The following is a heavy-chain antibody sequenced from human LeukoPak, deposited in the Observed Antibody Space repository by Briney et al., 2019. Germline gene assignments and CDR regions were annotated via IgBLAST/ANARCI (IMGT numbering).Heavy chain of an antibody. CDR3: ARVRGYSYGYNYYYMDV. D-gene: IGHD5-18*01. CDR1: GVSISNSNSY. J-gene: IGHJ6*03. V-gene: IGHV4-39*01. CDR2: IYYSGNT. Sequence: SETLSLTCTVSGVSISNSNSYWGWIRQPPGKGLEWIGSIYYSGNTYYNASLKSQVSISIDTSKNQFSLRLTSVTAADTAVYYCARVRGYSYGYNYYYMDVWGKGTTVTISS.